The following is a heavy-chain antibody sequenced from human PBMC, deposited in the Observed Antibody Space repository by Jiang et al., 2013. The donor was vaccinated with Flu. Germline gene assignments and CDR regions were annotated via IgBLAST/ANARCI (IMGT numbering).Heavy chain of an antibody. D-gene: IGHD3-9*01. CDR2: ISSSSSYI. CDR3: ARTSPYYDILTGYYWGSWFDP. CDR1: GFTFSSYS. V-gene: IGHV3-21*01. Sequence: QLLVVWGRPWSSLGGPVRLSCAASGFTFSSYSMNWVRQAPGRGLEWVSSISSSSSYIYYADSVKGRFTISRDNAKNSLYLQMNSLRAEDTAVYYCARTSPYYDILTGYYWGSWFDPWGQGTLVTVSS. J-gene: IGHJ5*02.